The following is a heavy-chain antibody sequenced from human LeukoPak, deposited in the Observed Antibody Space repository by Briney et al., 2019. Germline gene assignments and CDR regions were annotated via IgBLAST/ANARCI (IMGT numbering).Heavy chain of an antibody. J-gene: IGHJ1*01. D-gene: IGHD3-22*01. CDR1: GGSFSGYY. CDR2: INHSGST. Sequence: SETLSLTCAVYGGSFSGYYWSWIRQPPGKGLEWIGEINHSGSTNYNPSLKSRVTISVDTSKNQFSLKLSSVTAADTAVYYYASDSSGYLTFWGYFQHWGQGTLVTVSS. V-gene: IGHV4-34*01. CDR3: ASDSSGYLTFWGYFQH.